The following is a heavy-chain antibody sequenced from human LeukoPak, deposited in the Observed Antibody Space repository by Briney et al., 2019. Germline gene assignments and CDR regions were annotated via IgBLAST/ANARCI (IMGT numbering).Heavy chain of an antibody. CDR3: ARHGGYFDWLFSMFFDF. J-gene: IGHJ4*02. V-gene: IGHV4-38-2*01. CDR2: IYHGGST. CDR1: GYSISSGYY. D-gene: IGHD3-9*01. Sequence: SETLSLTCAVSGYSISSGYYWGWVRQPPGKGLEWIWSIYHGGSTSYNPSLKSRVTVSVDTSKNQFSLKLNSVTATDTAVYYRARHGGYFDWLFSMFFDFWGQGTLVTVSS.